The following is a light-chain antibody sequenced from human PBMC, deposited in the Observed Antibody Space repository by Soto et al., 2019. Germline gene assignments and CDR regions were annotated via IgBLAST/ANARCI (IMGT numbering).Light chain of an antibody. V-gene: IGLV7-46*01. J-gene: IGLJ2*01. CDR1: TGAVTTDHY. CDR3: LLSYRGVGV. CDR2: DTD. Sequence: QAVLTQEPSLTVSPGGTVTLTCGSNTGAVTTDHYPYWFQQKPGQAPRTVIYDTDRKHSWAPARFSGSLLGGKAALTLSGAQPEDEADYYCLLSYRGVGVFGGGTKVTVL.